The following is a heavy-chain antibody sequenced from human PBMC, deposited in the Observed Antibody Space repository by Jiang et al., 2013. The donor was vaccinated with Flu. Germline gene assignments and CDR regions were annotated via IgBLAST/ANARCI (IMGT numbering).Heavy chain of an antibody. Sequence: RGLEWLGRTYYRSKWYNDYAVSVKSRITINPDTSNNQFSLQLNSVTLEDTAVYYCARGGGNYYSRFDFWGQGTLVTVSS. J-gene: IGHJ4*02. V-gene: IGHV6-1*01. D-gene: IGHD4-11*01. CDR3: ARGGGNYYSRFDF. CDR2: TYYRSKWYN.